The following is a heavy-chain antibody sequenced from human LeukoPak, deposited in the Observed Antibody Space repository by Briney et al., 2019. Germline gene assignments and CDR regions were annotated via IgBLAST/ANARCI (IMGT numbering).Heavy chain of an antibody. Sequence: SETLSLTCTVSGGSISSSGYNWDWIRQPPGKGLEWIRNGYDSGSTYYNPSLKSRVTISVDTSNNQFSLKLSSVTAADTAVYYCARHTRPGYSGYENVFDIWGQGTMVTVSS. CDR3: ARHTRPGYSGYENVFDI. D-gene: IGHD5-12*01. J-gene: IGHJ3*02. CDR2: GYDSGST. V-gene: IGHV4-39*01. CDR1: GGSISSSGYN.